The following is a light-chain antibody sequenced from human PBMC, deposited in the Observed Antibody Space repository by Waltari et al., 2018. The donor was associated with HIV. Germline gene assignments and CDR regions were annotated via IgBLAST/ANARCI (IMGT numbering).Light chain of an antibody. V-gene: IGKV3D-15*01. CDR1: QNINHN. J-gene: IGKJ4*01. CDR2: TAT. CDR3: QQYHNWPLS. Sequence: EILVTQSPEPVYVSPGHSVTLSCRASQNINHNVAWFRQRPRQAPRVLMYTATQRATGVSARFTGSGSGTEFTLTINSVQSEDFGLYFCQQYHNWPLSFGGGTRMEIK.